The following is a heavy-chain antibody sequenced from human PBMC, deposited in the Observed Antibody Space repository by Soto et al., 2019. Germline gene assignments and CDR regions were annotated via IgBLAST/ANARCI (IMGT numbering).Heavy chain of an antibody. V-gene: IGHV4-4*02. Sequence: SETLSLTCAVSGGSISSSNWWSWVRQPPGKGLEWIGEIYHSGSTNYNPSLKSRVTISVDKSKNQFSLKLSSVTAADTAVYYGARVSIADPRIDYWGQGTLVTVS. D-gene: IGHD6-6*01. CDR1: GGSISSSNW. CDR3: ARVSIADPRIDY. CDR2: IYHSGST. J-gene: IGHJ4*02.